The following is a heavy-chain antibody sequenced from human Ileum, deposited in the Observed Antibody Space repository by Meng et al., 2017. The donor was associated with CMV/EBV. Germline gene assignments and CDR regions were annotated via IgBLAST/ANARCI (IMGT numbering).Heavy chain of an antibody. CDR3: AREPFGDYDPPSFDY. CDR1: GFTFRSYA. D-gene: IGHD4-17*01. CDR2: ISGAGGST. V-gene: IGHV3-23*01. Sequence: GESLKISCAASGFTFRSYAMSWVRQAPGKGLEWVSVISGAGGSTYSADSVKGRFTISRDNSKNTLYLQMNGLRAEDTALYYCAREPFGDYDPPSFDYWGQGTLVTVSS. J-gene: IGHJ4*02.